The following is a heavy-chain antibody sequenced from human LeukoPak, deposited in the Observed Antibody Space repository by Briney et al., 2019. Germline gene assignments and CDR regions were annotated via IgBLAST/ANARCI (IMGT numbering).Heavy chain of an antibody. CDR2: ISSSSSYI. J-gene: IGHJ4*02. CDR3: AREGSGSFLFDY. CDR1: GFTFSTYR. D-gene: IGHD1-26*01. V-gene: IGHV3-21*01. Sequence: GGSLRLSCAASGFTFSTYRVNWVRQAPGKGLEWVSSISSSSSYIYYADSVKGRFTISTDNAKNSLYLQMNSLRAEDTVVYYCAREGSGSFLFDYWGQGTLVTVSS.